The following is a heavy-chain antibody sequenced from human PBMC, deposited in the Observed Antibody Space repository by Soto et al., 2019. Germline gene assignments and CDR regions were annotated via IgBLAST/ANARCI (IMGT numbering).Heavy chain of an antibody. CDR3: VKEMAYFVLVPNATSGMSA. J-gene: IGHJ6*02. D-gene: IGHD2-15*01. V-gene: IGHV3-30*18. CDR1: GFTFSKYG. Sequence: PGGSLRLSCAASGFTFSKYGMHWVRQTPGKGLEWVAVISYDGNHEFYSNSVRGRLTISRDNSKNTLFLQMNTLKPEDTAVYYCVKEMAYFVLVPNATSGMSAWGPRTTVAVS. CDR2: ISYDGNHE.